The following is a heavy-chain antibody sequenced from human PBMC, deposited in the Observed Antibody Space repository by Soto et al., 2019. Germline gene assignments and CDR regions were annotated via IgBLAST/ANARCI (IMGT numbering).Heavy chain of an antibody. V-gene: IGHV1-18*01. CDR3: ARDTSNYFDF. Sequence: ASVKVSCKTSGYTFNTYYISWLRQARGQGLEWIGWISTYNGNTNYVPKFQGRITMTTDTSTSTAYMELRSLRSDDTALYFCARDTSNYFDFSGQGTPLTVSS. CDR2: ISTYNGNT. D-gene: IGHD2-2*01. CDR1: GYTFNTYY. J-gene: IGHJ4*02.